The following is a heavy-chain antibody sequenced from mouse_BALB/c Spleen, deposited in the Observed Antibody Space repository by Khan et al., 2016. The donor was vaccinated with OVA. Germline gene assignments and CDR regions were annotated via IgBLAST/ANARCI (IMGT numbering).Heavy chain of an antibody. CDR1: GYSITSDYA. V-gene: IGHV3-2*02. J-gene: IGHJ4*01. Sequence: EVQLQESGPGLVKPSQSLSLTCTVTGYSITSDYAWNWIRQFPGNKLEWMGYISYSGSNNYNPDLKSRIYINRDTSKNQFFRKLNSVTTEATAPYYCARDGSRYNYAMDYWGQGTSVTVSS. D-gene: IGHD2-3*01. CDR2: ISYSGSN. CDR3: ARDGSRYNYAMDY.